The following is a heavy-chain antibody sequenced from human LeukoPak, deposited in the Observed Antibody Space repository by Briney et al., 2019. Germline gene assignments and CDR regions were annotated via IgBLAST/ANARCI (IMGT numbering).Heavy chain of an antibody. D-gene: IGHD5-18*01. V-gene: IGHV4-59*01. J-gene: IGHJ4*02. Sequence: SETLSLTCTVSGGSISSYYWSWIRQPPGKGLEWIGYIYYSGSTNYNPSLKSRVTISVDTSKNQFSLKLSSVTAADTAVYYCARDTPGYSYGLDCWGQGTLVTVSS. CDR1: GGSISSYY. CDR2: IYYSGST. CDR3: ARDTPGYSYGLDC.